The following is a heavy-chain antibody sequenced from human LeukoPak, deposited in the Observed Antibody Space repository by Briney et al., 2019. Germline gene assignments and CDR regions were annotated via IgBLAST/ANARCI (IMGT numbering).Heavy chain of an antibody. CDR1: GFTFSSYS. D-gene: IGHD6-13*01. J-gene: IGHJ4*02. Sequence: GGSLRLSCAASGFTFSSYSMNWVRQAPGKGLEWVSSISSSSSYIYYADSVKGRFTISRDNAKNSLYLQMNSLRAEDTAVYYCARGSGATYSSSWYLAYWGQGTLVTVSS. CDR3: ARGSGATYSSSWYLAY. CDR2: ISSSSSYI. V-gene: IGHV3-21*01.